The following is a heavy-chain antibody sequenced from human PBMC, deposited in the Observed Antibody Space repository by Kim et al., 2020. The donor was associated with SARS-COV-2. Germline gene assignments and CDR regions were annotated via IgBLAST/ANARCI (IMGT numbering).Heavy chain of an antibody. D-gene: IGHD2-2*01. J-gene: IGHJ2*01. CDR3: MTWGDIVLVPACIEGSYW. Sequence: GESLKICCKGSGYKFISYWISWVRQTPGKGLEWMGRIDTRDPYTNYSPSFEGQVLISTDNSLNTAYLQWSRLRASDSGIYYCMTWGDIVLVPACIEGSYW. CDR1: GYKFISYW. V-gene: IGHV5-10-1*01. CDR2: IDTRDPYT.